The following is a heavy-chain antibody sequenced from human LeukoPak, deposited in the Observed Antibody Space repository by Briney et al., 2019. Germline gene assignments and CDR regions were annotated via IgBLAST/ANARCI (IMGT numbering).Heavy chain of an antibody. D-gene: IGHD3-10*02. V-gene: IGHV4-34*01. CDR2: INHSGST. CDR3: ARLFGAPSDY. Sequence: PSETLSLTCAVYGGSFSGYYWSWIRQPPGKGLEWIGEINHSGSTNYNPSLKSRVTISVDTSKNQLSLKLSSVTAADTAVYYCARLFGAPSDYWGQGTLVTVSS. J-gene: IGHJ4*02. CDR1: GGSFSGYY.